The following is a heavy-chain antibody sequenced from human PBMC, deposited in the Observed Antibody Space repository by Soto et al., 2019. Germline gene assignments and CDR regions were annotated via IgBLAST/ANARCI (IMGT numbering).Heavy chain of an antibody. CDR1: GYTLTELS. Sequence: ASVKVSCKVSGYTLTELSMHWVRQAPGKGLEWMGGFDPEDGETIYAQKFQGRVTMTEDTSTDTAYMELSSLRSEDTAVYYCATSKLSIAARHFDYWGQGALVTVSS. D-gene: IGHD6-6*01. CDR3: ATSKLSIAARHFDY. CDR2: FDPEDGET. J-gene: IGHJ4*02. V-gene: IGHV1-24*01.